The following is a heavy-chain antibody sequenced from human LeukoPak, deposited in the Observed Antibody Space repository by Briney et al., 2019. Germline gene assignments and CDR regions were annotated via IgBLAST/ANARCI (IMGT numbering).Heavy chain of an antibody. V-gene: IGHV3-30*02. D-gene: IGHD6-25*01. CDR2: IRYDGNNK. J-gene: IGHJ6*03. CDR3: AKSARPAYMDV. CDR1: LVTFISDG. Sequence: VGSLRLSPVPSLVTFISDGMHWVRPAPGKGLGWVQFIRYDGNNKYYADSVTGRFTMSRDNSKNTLYLQMNSLRGEDTAVYYCAKSARPAYMDVWGKGTTVTVSS.